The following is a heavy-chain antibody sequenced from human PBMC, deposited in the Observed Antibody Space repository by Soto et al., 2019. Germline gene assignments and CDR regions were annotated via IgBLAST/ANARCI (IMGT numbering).Heavy chain of an antibody. V-gene: IGHV1-2*02. D-gene: IGHD1-26*01. J-gene: IGHJ4*02. CDR2: IGPESGAT. Sequence: ASVKVSCKASGYTFTGHYIHWVRQAPEQGPEWMGEIGPESGATRYAQRFQGRVTMTRDMSITTVYMELNNLSPDDTAVYYCGRGRSGQIVVFYWGQGTPVTVS. CDR1: GYTFTGHY. CDR3: GRGRSGQIVVFY.